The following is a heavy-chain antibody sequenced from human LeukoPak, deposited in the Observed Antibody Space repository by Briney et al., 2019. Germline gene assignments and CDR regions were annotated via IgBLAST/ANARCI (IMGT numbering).Heavy chain of an antibody. J-gene: IGHJ4*02. CDR2: INPNSGGT. Sequence: GASVKVSCKASGYTFTGYYMHWVRQAPGQGLEWMGWINPNSGGTNYAQKFQGRVTMTRDTSISTAYMELSRLRSDDTAVYYCAMTPTTIWSGYYEFWGQGTLVTVSS. CDR3: AMTPTTIWSGYYEF. V-gene: IGHV1-2*02. CDR1: GYTFTGYY. D-gene: IGHD3-3*01.